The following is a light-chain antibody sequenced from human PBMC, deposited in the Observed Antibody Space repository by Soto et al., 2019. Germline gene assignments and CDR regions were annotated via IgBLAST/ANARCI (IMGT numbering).Light chain of an antibody. CDR1: QSVSSSY. Sequence: EIVLTQSPGTLSLSPWDRATLSCRTSQSVSSSYLAWYQQKPGQAPRLLIYGASSRATGIPDRFSGSGSGTDFTLTISRLEPEDFAVYYCQQYGSSSWTFGQGTKVDIK. CDR3: QQYGSSSWT. CDR2: GAS. V-gene: IGKV3-20*01. J-gene: IGKJ1*01.